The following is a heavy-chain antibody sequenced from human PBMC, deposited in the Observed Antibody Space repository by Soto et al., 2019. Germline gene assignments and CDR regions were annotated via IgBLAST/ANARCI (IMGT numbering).Heavy chain of an antibody. J-gene: IGHJ6*02. CDR3: AREVPLVYGMGV. CDR2: IYYSGST. Sequence: QVQLQESGPGLVKPSETLSLTCTVSGGSITSYYWSWIRQPPGKGLEWIGYIYYSGSTNYNSSLKCRATISVDTSKNQCSLRLTSVTAADTAVYYCAREVPLVYGMGVWGPGTTVTVSS. D-gene: IGHD2-2*01. CDR1: GGSITSYY. V-gene: IGHV4-59*01.